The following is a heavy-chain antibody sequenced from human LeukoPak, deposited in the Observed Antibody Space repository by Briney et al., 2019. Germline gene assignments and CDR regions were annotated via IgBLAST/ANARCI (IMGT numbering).Heavy chain of an antibody. J-gene: IGHJ4*02. CDR2: ISSGGNVE. CDR1: GFTFSNYE. Sequence: PGGSLRLSCAASGFTFSNYEMNWVRQAPGKGLEWVAHISSGGNVEYYLDSVRGRFTMSRDNAKSLLFLQMNSLRAEDTAVYYCARDTLNGPFVISLDYWGQGALVTVS. D-gene: IGHD3-9*01. CDR3: ARDTLNGPFVISLDY. V-gene: IGHV3-48*03.